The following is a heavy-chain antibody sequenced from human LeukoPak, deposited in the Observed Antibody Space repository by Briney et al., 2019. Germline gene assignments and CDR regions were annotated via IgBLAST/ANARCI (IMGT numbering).Heavy chain of an antibody. CDR2: IYHTGIT. Sequence: MPSETLPLTCTVSGYSINSDYYWCWIRQPPGKGLEWIGSIYHTGITFYNPSLKSRVTMSVDTSKNQFSLKLISVTAADTAVYWCARVGAATSIDYWGQGTVVTVSS. V-gene: IGHV4-38-2*02. D-gene: IGHD2-15*01. CDR3: ARVGAATSIDY. CDR1: GYSINSDYY. J-gene: IGHJ4*02.